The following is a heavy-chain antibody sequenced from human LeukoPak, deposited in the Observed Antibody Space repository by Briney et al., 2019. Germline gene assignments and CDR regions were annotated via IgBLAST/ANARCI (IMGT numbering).Heavy chain of an antibody. CDR1: GGSISSYY. D-gene: IGHD6-6*01. J-gene: IGHJ4*02. Sequence: SETLSLTCTVSGGSISSYYWSWIRQPPGKGLEWIGYIYYSGGTNYNPSLKSRVTISVDTSKNQFSLKLSSVTAADTAVYYCARGTAELGRSFDYWGQGAQVTVSS. CDR3: ARGTAELGRSFDY. CDR2: IYYSGGT. V-gene: IGHV4-59*01.